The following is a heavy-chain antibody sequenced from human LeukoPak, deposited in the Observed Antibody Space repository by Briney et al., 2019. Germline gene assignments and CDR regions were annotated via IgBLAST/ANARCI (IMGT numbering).Heavy chain of an antibody. CDR2: IYSGGST. D-gene: IGHD2-2*01. Sequence: GGSLRLSCAASGFTFSSNYMNWIRQAPGKGLEWVSVIYSGGSTYYTDSVKGRFTISRDNSKNTLYLQMNSLRAEDTAVYYCAREVLGYCSSTSCRLWQQLVLDAFDIWGQGTMVTVSS. J-gene: IGHJ3*02. V-gene: IGHV3-53*01. CDR1: GFTFSSNY. CDR3: AREVLGYCSSTSCRLWQQLVLDAFDI.